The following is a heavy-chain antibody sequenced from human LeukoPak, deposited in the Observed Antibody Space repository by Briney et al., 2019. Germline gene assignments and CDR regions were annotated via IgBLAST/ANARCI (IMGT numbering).Heavy chain of an antibody. D-gene: IGHD5-24*01. CDR3: ATNDGYNYYFDY. CDR1: GFTFTGYW. Sequence: GGSLRLSCAASGFTFTGYWMSWVRQAPGKGLEWVANIKQSGSEKYYVDSVKGRFTISRDNAKNALFLQMNSLRAEDTAVYYCATNDGYNYYFDYWGQGTLVTVSS. CDR2: IKQSGSEK. V-gene: IGHV3-7*03. J-gene: IGHJ4*02.